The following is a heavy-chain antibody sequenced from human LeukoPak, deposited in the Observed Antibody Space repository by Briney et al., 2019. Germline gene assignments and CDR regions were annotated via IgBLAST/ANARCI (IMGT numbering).Heavy chain of an antibody. J-gene: IGHJ4*02. CDR1: GNTFTTYD. CDR2: MNPISGNT. D-gene: IGHD3-22*01. Sequence: GASVKVSCKATGNTFTTYDINWVRQATGQGLEWMGWMNPISGNTGYAQKFQGRVTMTRNTSLNTAYMELSSLTSEDTAVYYCARTPRGDSGCGYWGQGTLVSVSS. V-gene: IGHV1-8*02. CDR3: ARTPRGDSGCGY.